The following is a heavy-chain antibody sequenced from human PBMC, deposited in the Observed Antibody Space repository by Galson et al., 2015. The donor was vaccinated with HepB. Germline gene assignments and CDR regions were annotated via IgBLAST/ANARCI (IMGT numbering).Heavy chain of an antibody. D-gene: IGHD3-9*01. CDR2: ISYDGSNK. Sequence: SLRLSCAASGFTFSSYAMHWVRQAPGKGLEWVAVISYDGSNKYYADSVKGRFTISRDNSKNTLYLQMNSLRAEDTAVYYCARGALRYFDWLLSYLGYWGQGTLVTVSS. CDR1: GFTFSSYA. V-gene: IGHV3-30-3*01. CDR3: ARGALRYFDWLLSYLGY. J-gene: IGHJ4*02.